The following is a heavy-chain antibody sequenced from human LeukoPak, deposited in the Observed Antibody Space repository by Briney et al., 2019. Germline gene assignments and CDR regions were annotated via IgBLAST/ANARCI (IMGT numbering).Heavy chain of an antibody. CDR3: AKLGSSYGMDV. J-gene: IGHJ6*02. V-gene: IGHV3-33*06. Sequence: GGSLRLSCAASGFTFSSYGMHWVRQAPGKGLEWVAVIWYDGSNKYYADSVKGRFTISRDNSKNTLYLQMNSLRAEDTAVYYCAKLGSSYGMDVWGQGTTVTVSS. CDR1: GFTFSSYG. CDR2: IWYDGSNK.